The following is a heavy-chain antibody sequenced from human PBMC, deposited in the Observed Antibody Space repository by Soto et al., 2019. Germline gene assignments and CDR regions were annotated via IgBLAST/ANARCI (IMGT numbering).Heavy chain of an antibody. CDR3: AKVLYGVVTYFDS. Sequence: QPGGSMRLCCASSGLTFRSYGMTWVRPPPGKGLEWVSAISGSGAGTYYAVSVQGRLTISRDNSSNTLYLQMNSLRAEDTAVYSCAKVLYGVVTYFDSWGQGTLVTVSS. V-gene: IGHV3-23*01. CDR2: ISGSGAGT. D-gene: IGHD3-3*01. J-gene: IGHJ4*02. CDR1: GLTFRSYG.